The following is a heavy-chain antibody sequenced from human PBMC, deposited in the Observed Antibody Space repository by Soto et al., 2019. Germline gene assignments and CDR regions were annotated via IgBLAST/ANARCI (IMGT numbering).Heavy chain of an antibody. CDR2: ISYSGSN. J-gene: IGHJ5*02. CDR3: ASSGWFDP. V-gene: IGHV4-39*01. CDR1: GGSISSRTYY. Sequence: QLQLQESGPGLVKPSETLSLTCTVSGGSISSRTYYWRWIRQPPGKGLEWIGTISYSGSNYYNPSLKSRVTISGDTSKNQFSLKLSSVTAADTAVYYCASSGWFDPWGQGTLVTVSS.